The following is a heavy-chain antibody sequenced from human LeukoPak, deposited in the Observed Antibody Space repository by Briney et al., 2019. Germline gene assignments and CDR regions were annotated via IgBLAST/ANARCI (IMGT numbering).Heavy chain of an antibody. CDR1: GLTFSSYA. CDR2: ISSNGGST. V-gene: IGHV3-64*01. J-gene: IGHJ3*02. CDR3: ARGWIQLWPGWIRDAFDI. Sequence: QPGGSLRLSCAASGLTFSSYAMHWVRQAPGKGLEYVSAISSNGGSTYYANSVKGRFTISRDNSKNTLYLQMGSLRAEDMAVYYCARGWIQLWPGWIRDAFDIWGQGTMVTVSS. D-gene: IGHD5-18*01.